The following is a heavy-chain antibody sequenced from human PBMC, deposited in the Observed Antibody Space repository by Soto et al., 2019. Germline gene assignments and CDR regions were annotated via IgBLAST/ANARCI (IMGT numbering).Heavy chain of an antibody. Sequence: EVQLVESGGGLVQPGGSLTLSCTASGFTFSNYYMHWVRQVPGKGLVWASRISGDGANIMYADSVKGRFTISRDNAKNTVYLQMNSLRAEDTGIYYCAAMILGDRDYWGQGTLVTVSS. J-gene: IGHJ4*02. CDR2: ISGDGANI. CDR3: AAMILGDRDY. V-gene: IGHV3-74*03. D-gene: IGHD3-3*01. CDR1: GFTFSNYY.